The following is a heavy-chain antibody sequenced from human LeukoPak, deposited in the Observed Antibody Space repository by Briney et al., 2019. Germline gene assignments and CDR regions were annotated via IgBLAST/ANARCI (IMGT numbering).Heavy chain of an antibody. CDR2: INHSGST. D-gene: IGHD3-22*01. J-gene: IGHJ4*02. CDR1: GGSFSGYY. V-gene: IGHV4-34*01. CDR3: ARVDSGGYLDFDS. Sequence: SETLSLTCTVYGGSFSGYYWNWIRDPPGKGLEWIGEINHSGSTNYNPSLKSRVTISIDTSKKQFSLKLSSVTAADTAVYYCARVDSGGYLDFDSWGQGTLVTVSS.